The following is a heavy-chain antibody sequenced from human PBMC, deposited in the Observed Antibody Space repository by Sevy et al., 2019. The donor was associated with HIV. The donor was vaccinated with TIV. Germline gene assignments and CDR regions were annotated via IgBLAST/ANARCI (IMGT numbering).Heavy chain of an antibody. D-gene: IGHD6-19*01. J-gene: IGHJ4*02. Sequence: GGSLRLSCAASGFTFSSYAMHWVRQAPGKGLEWVAVISYDGSNKYYADSVKGRFTISRDNSKNTLYLQMNSLRAEDTAVYYCARARAGNIAVGDGPYWGQGTLVTVSS. CDR3: ARARAGNIAVGDGPY. V-gene: IGHV3-30-3*01. CDR1: GFTFSSYA. CDR2: ISYDGSNK.